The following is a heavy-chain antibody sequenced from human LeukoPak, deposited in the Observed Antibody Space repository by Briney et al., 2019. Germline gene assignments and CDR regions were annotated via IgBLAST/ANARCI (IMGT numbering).Heavy chain of an antibody. J-gene: IGHJ4*02. CDR2: IYWNDDK. CDR1: GFSLCTSAEG. CDR3: AHRSYYSGSKTFDY. V-gene: IGHV2-5*01. D-gene: IGHD3-10*01. Sequence: GPTLLKPTPTLTPTCIFTGFSLCTSAEGVGWIRQPPGNALEWLTLIYWNDDKRYSPSLKSRLTITKDTSKNQVVLTMTNLDPVDTATYYCAHRSYYSGSKTFDYWGQGTLVTVSS.